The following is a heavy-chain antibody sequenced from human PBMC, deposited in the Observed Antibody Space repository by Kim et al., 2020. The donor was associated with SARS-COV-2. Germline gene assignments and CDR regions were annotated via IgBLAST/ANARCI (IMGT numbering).Heavy chain of an antibody. J-gene: IGHJ5*02. CDR2: ISYDGSNK. V-gene: IGHV3-30*04. CDR3: ARGKSDLFDTGGVRNWFDP. Sequence: GGSLRLSCAASGFTFSSYAMRWVRQAPGKGLEWVAVISYDGSNKYFVDSVQGRFTISRDNSKNTLYLQMNSLRAEDTAGYYCARGKSDLFDTGGVRNWFDPWGQGTLVTVSS. D-gene: IGHD2-8*02. CDR1: GFTFSSYA.